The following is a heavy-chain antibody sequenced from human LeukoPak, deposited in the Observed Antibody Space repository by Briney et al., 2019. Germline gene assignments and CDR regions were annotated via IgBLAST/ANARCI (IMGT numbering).Heavy chain of an antibody. V-gene: IGHV3-15*01. D-gene: IGHD2-15*01. J-gene: IGHJ4*02. CDR2: IKSKTDGGTT. CDR3: TTGVIVVVVAATPNYFDY. Sequence: GGSLRLSCAASGFTFSNAWMSWVRQAPGKGLEWVGRIKSKTDGGTTDYAAPVKGRFTISRDDSKNTLYLQMNSLKTEDTAVCYCTTGVIVVVVAATPNYFDYWGQGTLVTVSS. CDR1: GFTFSNAW.